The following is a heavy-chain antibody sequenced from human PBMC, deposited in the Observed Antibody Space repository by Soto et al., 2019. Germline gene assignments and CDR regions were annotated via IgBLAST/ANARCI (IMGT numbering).Heavy chain of an antibody. CDR1: GGSISSNY. CDR3: ARGRFGSGSLSPFDY. Sequence: PSETLSLTCTVSGGSISSNYWSWIRQPPGKGLEWIGYINYSGSTNYNPSFKSRVTISVDTSKNQFSLKLSSVTAADTAVYYCARGRFGSGSLSPFDYWGQGTLVTVSS. V-gene: IGHV4-59*08. J-gene: IGHJ4*02. D-gene: IGHD3-10*01. CDR2: INYSGST.